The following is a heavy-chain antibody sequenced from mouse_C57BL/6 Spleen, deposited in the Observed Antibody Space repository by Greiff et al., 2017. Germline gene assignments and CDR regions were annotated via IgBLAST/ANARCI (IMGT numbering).Heavy chain of an antibody. CDR3: ARRTTAYAMDY. CDR2: INPNNGGT. D-gene: IGHD1-2*01. J-gene: IGHJ4*01. CDR1: GYTFTDYY. V-gene: IGHV1-26*01. Sequence: VQLHQSGPELVKPGASVKISCKASGYTFTDYYMNWVKQSHGKSLEWIGDINPNNGGTSYNQKFKGKATLTVDKSSSTAYMELRSLTSEDSAVYYCARRTTAYAMDYWGQGTSVTVSS.